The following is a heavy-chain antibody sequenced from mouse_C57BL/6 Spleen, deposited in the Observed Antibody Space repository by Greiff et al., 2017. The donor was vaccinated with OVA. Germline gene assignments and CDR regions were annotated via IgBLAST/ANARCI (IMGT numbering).Heavy chain of an antibody. V-gene: IGHV1-26*01. Sequence: VQLQQSGPELVKPGASVKISCKASGYTFTDYYMNWVKQSHGKSLEWIGDINPNNGGTSYNQKFKGKATLTVDKSSSTAYMELRSLTSEDSAVYYCARRRYYGYDAYYFDYWGQGTTLTVSS. CDR3: ARRRYYGYDAYYFDY. J-gene: IGHJ2*01. CDR2: INPNNGGT. CDR1: GYTFTDYY. D-gene: IGHD2-2*01.